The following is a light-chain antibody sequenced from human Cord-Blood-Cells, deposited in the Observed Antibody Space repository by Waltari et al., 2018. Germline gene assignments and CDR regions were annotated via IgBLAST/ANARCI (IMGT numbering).Light chain of an antibody. CDR1: KLGDKY. CDR3: QAWDSSTVV. CDR2: QDS. Sequence: SPGQTASITCSGDKLGDKYACWYQQKPGQSPVLVICQDSKRPSGIPERFSGSNSGNTATLTISGTQAMDEADYYCQAWDSSTVVFGGGTKLTVL. V-gene: IGLV3-1*01. J-gene: IGLJ2*01.